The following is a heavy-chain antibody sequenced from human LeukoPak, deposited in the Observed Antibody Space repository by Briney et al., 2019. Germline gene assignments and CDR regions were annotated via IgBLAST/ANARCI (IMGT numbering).Heavy chain of an antibody. V-gene: IGHV5-51*01. J-gene: IGHJ4*02. CDR2: IYPGDSDT. Sequence: GESLKISCKGSGYSFTSYWIGWVRQMPGKGLEWMGIIYPGDSDTRYSPSFQGQVTISADKSISTAYLQWSSLKASDTAMYYCATIPHYYYDSSGYYVEYWGQGTLVTVSS. CDR3: ATIPHYYYDSSGYYVEY. D-gene: IGHD3-22*01. CDR1: GYSFTSYW.